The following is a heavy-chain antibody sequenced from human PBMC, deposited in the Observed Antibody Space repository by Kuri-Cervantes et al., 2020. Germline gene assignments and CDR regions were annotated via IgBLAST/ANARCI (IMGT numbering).Heavy chain of an antibody. CDR2: ISDSGGRT. CDR3: AKDRGSGWYDFDY. V-gene: IGHV3-23*01. J-gene: IGHJ4*02. Sequence: GSLRLSCAASGFTFSDYFMSWIRQAPGKGLEWVSAISDSGGRTYFADSVKGRFTISRDNSKNTLYLQMNSLRAEDTAVYYCAKDRGSGWYDFDYWGQGTLVTVSS. CDR1: GFTFSDYF. D-gene: IGHD6-19*01.